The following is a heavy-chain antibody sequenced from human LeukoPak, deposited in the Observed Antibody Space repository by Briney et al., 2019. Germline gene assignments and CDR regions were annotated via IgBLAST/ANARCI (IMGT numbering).Heavy chain of an antibody. J-gene: IGHJ4*02. Sequence: SETLSLTCPVSGGSLSNYYWSWIRQPPGKGLEWVGYIYYSGSTNYNPSLKSRVTISIATSKNQLSLKLSSVTAADTAVYYCATEGGAPFYYDSWGQGILVTVS. CDR2: IYYSGST. CDR1: GGSLSNYY. CDR3: ATEGGAPFYYDS. D-gene: IGHD2-15*01. V-gene: IGHV4-59*01.